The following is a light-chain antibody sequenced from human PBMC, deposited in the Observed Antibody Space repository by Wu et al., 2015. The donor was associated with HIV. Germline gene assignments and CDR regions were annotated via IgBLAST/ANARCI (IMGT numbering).Light chain of an antibody. V-gene: IGKV1-39*01. J-gene: IGKJ1*01. CDR3: QQSYSSPQT. Sequence: DIQMTQSPSFVSASVGDRVTITCRASQSVNSYLNWYQQSPGKAPKLLIYGGSTLQSGVPSRFRGSGSGTDLTLTISSLQREDFASYYCQQSYSSPQTFGQGTKVEIQ. CDR1: QSVNSY. CDR2: GGS.